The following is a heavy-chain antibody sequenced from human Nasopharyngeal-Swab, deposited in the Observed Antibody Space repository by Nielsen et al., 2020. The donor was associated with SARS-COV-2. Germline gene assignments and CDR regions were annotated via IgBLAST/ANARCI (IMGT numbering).Heavy chain of an antibody. CDR3: ARVGGDYYYYYYMDV. V-gene: IGHV4-30-2*01. Sequence: WTRQPPGRGLEWIGYIYHSGSTYYNPSLKSRVTISVDRSKNQFSLKLSSVTAAGTAVYYCARVGGDYYYYYYMDVWGKGTTVTVSS. D-gene: IGHD1-26*01. CDR2: IYHSGST. J-gene: IGHJ6*03.